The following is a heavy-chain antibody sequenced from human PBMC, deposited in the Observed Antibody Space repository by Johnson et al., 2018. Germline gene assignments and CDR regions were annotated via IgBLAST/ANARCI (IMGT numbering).Heavy chain of an antibody. CDR1: GGSISSYY. D-gene: IGHD3-10*01. CDR2: IYTSGST. Sequence: QVQLQESGPGLVKPSETLSLTCTVSGGSISSYYWSWIRQPAGKGLEWIGRIYTSGSTNYNPSLKSRVTISVDTSKNQFSLKLSSVTAADTATYYCARQMITILRGVAYYYMDVWGKGTTVTVSS. V-gene: IGHV4-4*07. J-gene: IGHJ6*03. CDR3: ARQMITILRGVAYYYMDV.